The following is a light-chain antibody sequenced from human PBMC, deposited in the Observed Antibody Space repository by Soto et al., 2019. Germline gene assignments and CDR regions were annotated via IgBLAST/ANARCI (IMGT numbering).Light chain of an antibody. CDR2: SSN. J-gene: IGLJ2*01. CDR3: AAWDDSLNALL. CDR1: SSNIGANS. Sequence: QSVLTQPPSASGTPGQRVTISCSGSSSNIGANSVNWYQHLPGTAPKLLMYSSNQRPSGVPDRFSGSKSGTSASLAISGLQSEDEAEYYCAAWDDSLNALLFGGGTKLTVL. V-gene: IGLV1-44*01.